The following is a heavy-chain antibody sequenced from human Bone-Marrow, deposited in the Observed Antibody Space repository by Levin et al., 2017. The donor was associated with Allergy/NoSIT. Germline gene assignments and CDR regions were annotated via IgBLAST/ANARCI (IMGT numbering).Heavy chain of an antibody. D-gene: IGHD6-19*01. J-gene: IGHJ4*02. V-gene: IGHV3-23*01. CDR3: EKDLPVAGTLFGY. CDR1: GFTFSTYA. CDR2: ISDSGGIT. Sequence: GGSLRLSCAASGFTFSTYAMSWVRQAPGRGLEWVSRISDSGGITYYADSVKGRFIISRDNAKNTVYLQMNTLRAEDTAVSYCEKDLPVAGTLFGYWGQGTLVTVSS.